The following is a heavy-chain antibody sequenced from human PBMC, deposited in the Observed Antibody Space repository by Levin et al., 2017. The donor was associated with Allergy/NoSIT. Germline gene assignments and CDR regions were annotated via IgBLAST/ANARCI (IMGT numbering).Heavy chain of an antibody. CDR3: ARSINAAGRAWFDP. V-gene: IGHV4-31*03. CDR1: GGSISRTTYY. D-gene: IGHD6-13*01. J-gene: IGHJ5*02. CDR2: IYYSGTA. Sequence: SETLSLTCIVSGGSISRTTYYWSWIRQRPGKGLECIGYIYYSGTAYYSPSLQGRVSISVDTSKNQFSLKLSSVTAADTAVYYCARSINAAGRAWFDPWGQGALVTVSS.